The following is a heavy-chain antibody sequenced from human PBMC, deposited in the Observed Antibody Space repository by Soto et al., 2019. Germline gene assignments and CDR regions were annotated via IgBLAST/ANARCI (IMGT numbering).Heavy chain of an antibody. CDR2: ISGSGGSA. CDR3: AKDTAVSGTFVVTFDS. CDR1: GFTFRSYA. V-gene: IGHV3-23*04. J-gene: IGHJ4*02. Sequence: EVQLVESGGGLVQPGGSLRLSCAASGFTFRSYAMSWVRQAPGKGLEWVSSISGSGGSAFYVDSVKGRFTISRDNSKNTLQLQMNSLRADDTAIYYCAKDTAVSGTFVVTFDSLGQGSLVTVSS. D-gene: IGHD6-19*01.